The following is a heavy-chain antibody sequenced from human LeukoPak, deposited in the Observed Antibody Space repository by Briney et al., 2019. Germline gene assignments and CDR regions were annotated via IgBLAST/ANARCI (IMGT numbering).Heavy chain of an antibody. D-gene: IGHD3-16*02. CDR1: GFTFSNYA. J-gene: IGHJ3*02. CDR3: ALNGREVPSGAFDI. V-gene: IGHV3-23*01. CDR2: ISGSGGST. Sequence: GGSLRLSCEASGFTFSNYAMSWVRQAPGKGLEWVSAISGSGGSTYYADSVKSRFTISRDNSKNTLYLQMNSLRAEDTAVYYCALNGREVPSGAFDIWGQGTMVTVSS.